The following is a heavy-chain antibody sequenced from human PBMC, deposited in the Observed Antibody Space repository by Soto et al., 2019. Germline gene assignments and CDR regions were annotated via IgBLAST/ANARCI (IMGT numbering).Heavy chain of an antibody. D-gene: IGHD3-3*01. CDR1: GFTFSDYY. J-gene: IGHJ6*03. V-gene: IGHV3-11*01. CDR2: ISSSGSTI. Sequence: QVQLVESGGGLVKPGGSLRLSCAASGFTFSDYYMSWIRQAPGKGLEWVSYISSSGSTIYYADSVKGRFTISRDNAKNSLYLQMNSLRAEDTAVYYCARAPTNHFGVVIIPPYYYYYMYVWGKGTTVTVSS. CDR3: ARAPTNHFGVVIIPPYYYYYMYV.